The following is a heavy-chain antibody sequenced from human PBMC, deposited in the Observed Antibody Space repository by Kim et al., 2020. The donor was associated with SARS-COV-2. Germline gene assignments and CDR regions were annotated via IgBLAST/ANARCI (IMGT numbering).Heavy chain of an antibody. J-gene: IGHJ4*02. Sequence: AASGTGRFTISRDNSNNTLYLQMNSLRAEDTAVYYCAKDLVPVGDSPSGYWGQGTLVTVSS. V-gene: IGHV3-30*02. D-gene: IGHD4-17*01. CDR3: AKDLVPVGDSPSGY.